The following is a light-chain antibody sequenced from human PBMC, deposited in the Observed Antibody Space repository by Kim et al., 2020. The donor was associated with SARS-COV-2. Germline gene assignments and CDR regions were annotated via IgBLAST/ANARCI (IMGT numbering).Light chain of an antibody. J-gene: IGKJ1*01. CDR2: DAS. V-gene: IGKV1-5*01. CDR1: HSISSW. Sequence: SSSVGDRVTITCRASHSISSWLAWYQQKPGKAPKLLIYDASSLESGVPSRFSGSGSGTEFTLTISSLQPDDFATYYCQQYNSYWTFGQGTKVDIK. CDR3: QQYNSYWT.